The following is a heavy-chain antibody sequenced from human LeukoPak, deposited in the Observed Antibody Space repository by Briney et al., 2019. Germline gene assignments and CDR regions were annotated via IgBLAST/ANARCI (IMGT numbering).Heavy chain of an antibody. CDR3: ARDISYYYDSSGYYSARGRFDY. Sequence: SETLSLTCSVSGGSISSYFWNWIRQPPGKGLEWIGYIYYSGSTNYNPSLKSRVTISVDTSKNQFSLKLSSVTAADTAVYYCARDISYYYDSSGYYSARGRFDYWGQGTLVTVSS. D-gene: IGHD3-22*01. CDR2: IYYSGST. J-gene: IGHJ4*02. V-gene: IGHV4-59*12. CDR1: GGSISSYF.